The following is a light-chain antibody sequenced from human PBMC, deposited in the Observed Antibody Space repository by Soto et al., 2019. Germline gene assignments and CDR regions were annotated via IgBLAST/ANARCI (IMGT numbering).Light chain of an antibody. Sequence: EIVLTQSPATLSLSPGERATLSCRASQSIRSPFLAWYQQKPGQAPRLFIHGASSRATGIPDRFSGSGSGTDFTLTSSRLEPEEFAVYYCGSDEWTFGQGTKVE. CDR2: GAS. J-gene: IGKJ1*01. CDR3: GSDEWT. CDR1: QSIRSPF. V-gene: IGKV3-20*01.